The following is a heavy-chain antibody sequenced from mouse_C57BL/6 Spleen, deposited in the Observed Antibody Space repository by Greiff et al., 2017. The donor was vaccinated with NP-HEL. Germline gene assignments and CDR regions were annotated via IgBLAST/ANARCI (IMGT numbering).Heavy chain of an antibody. CDR3: ARTYYSNPYYAMGC. CDR2: IDPSDSET. J-gene: IGHJ4*01. D-gene: IGHD2-5*01. Sequence: QVQLQQPGAELVRPGSSVKLSCKASGYTFTSYWMHWVKQRPIQGLEWIGNIDPSDSETHYNQKFKDKATLTVDKSSSTAYMQLSSLTSEDSAVYCGARTYYSNPYYAMGCWGTGTSVTVAT. CDR1: GYTFTSYW. V-gene: IGHV1-52*01.